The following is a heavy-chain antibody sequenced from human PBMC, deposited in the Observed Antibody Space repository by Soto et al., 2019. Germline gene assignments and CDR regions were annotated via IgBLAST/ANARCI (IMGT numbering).Heavy chain of an antibody. CDR3: ARSLSTIAARPDY. Sequence: QVQLVQSGAEVRKPGASVKVSCKTSGYTFTGYYVHWVRQAPGQGLEYMGWINPNTGGTKFAQKFQGRVTMTRDTPISTAYMELSWLVSDDTAVYFCARSLSTIAARPDYWGQGTLVTVSS. V-gene: IGHV1-2*02. CDR2: INPNTGGT. CDR1: GYTFTGYY. D-gene: IGHD6-6*01. J-gene: IGHJ4*02.